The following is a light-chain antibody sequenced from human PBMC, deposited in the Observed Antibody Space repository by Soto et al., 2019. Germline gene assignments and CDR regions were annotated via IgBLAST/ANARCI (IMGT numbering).Light chain of an antibody. V-gene: IGKV3-11*01. Sequence: EIVLTQSPATLSLSPGERATLSCRASQSVTGSYLAWYQQKPGQAPRLLIYDASNRATGIPARFSGSGSGTDFTLTISSLEPEDFAVYYCQQRSNWPITFGQGTRLEIK. CDR1: QSVTGSY. CDR2: DAS. J-gene: IGKJ5*01. CDR3: QQRSNWPIT.